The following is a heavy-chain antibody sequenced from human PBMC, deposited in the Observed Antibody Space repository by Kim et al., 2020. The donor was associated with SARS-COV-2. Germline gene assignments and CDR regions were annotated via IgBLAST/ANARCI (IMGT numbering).Heavy chain of an antibody. CDR3: AKYPTNYYGSGSYYFDY. Sequence: VKGRFTISRDNSKNTLYLQQNSLRAEGTAVYYCAKYPTNYYGSGSYYFDYWCQGTLVTVSS. D-gene: IGHD3-10*01. J-gene: IGHJ4*02. V-gene: IGHV3-23*01.